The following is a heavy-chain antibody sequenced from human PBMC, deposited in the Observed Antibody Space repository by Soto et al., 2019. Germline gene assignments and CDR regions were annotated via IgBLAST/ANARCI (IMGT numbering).Heavy chain of an antibody. J-gene: IGHJ4*02. Sequence: KSSETLSLTCTVSGGSISSGDYYWSWIRQPPGKGLEWIGYIYYSGSTYYNPSLKSRVTISVDTSKNQFSLKLSSVTAADTAVYYCARGNNYYDSSGYQSFDYWGQGTLVTVSS. CDR2: IYYSGST. CDR1: GGSISSGDYY. D-gene: IGHD3-22*01. V-gene: IGHV4-30-4*01. CDR3: ARGNNYYDSSGYQSFDY.